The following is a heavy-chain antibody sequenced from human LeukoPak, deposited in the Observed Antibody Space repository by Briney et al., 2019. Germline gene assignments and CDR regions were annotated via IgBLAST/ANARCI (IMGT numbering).Heavy chain of an antibody. CDR3: ARDVRLRWDPYYYYGMDV. D-gene: IGHD4-23*01. CDR2: ISSSGTTI. Sequence: GGSLRLSCAASGFTFSSYEMNWVRQAPGKGLEWVSYISSSGTTIYYTDSVKGRFTISRDNAKNSLYLQMNSLRAEDTAVYYCARDVRLRWDPYYYYGMDVWGQGTTVTVSS. V-gene: IGHV3-48*03. J-gene: IGHJ6*02. CDR1: GFTFSSYE.